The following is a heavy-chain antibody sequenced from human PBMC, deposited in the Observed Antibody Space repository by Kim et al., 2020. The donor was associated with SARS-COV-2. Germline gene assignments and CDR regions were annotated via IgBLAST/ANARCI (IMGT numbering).Heavy chain of an antibody. J-gene: IGHJ6*02. V-gene: IGHV3-48*02. D-gene: IGHD4-17*01. CDR3: ASATMVAIRVYGMDV. Sequence: DSVTGRFTSSRDNAKNSLYLQMNSLRDEYTAVYYCASATMVAIRVYGMDVWGQGTTVTVSS.